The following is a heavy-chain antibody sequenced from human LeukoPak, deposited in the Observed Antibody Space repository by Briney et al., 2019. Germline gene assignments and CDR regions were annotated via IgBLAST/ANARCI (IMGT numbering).Heavy chain of an antibody. Sequence: GGSLRLSCAASGFIFSSFGMHWVRQAPGKGLEWVSYIGGTGTTIYYADSVKGRFTISRDNAKNSLYLQMNSLRAEDTAVYYCARDAPFGYWGQGTLVTVSS. CDR2: IGGTGTTI. J-gene: IGHJ4*02. CDR1: GFIFSSFG. V-gene: IGHV3-48*04. CDR3: ARDAPFGY. D-gene: IGHD3-10*01.